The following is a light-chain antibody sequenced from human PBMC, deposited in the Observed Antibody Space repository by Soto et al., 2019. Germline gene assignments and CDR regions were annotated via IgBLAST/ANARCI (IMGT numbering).Light chain of an antibody. CDR1: QSISSW. CDR2: DAS. V-gene: IGKV1-5*01. Sequence: DIQITQSPSTLSASVGDRVTITCRASQSISSWLAWYQQKPGKAPKLLIYDASSLESGVPSRFSGSGSDTEFTLTINNLQPDDFATYHCQQYNLYSLTFGGGTKVEIK. J-gene: IGKJ4*01. CDR3: QQYNLYSLT.